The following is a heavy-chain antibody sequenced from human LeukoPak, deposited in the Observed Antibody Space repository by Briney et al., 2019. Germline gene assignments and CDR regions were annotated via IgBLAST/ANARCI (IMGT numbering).Heavy chain of an antibody. Sequence: PSETLSLTCTVSGGSISSYDWSWIRQPPGKGLEWVGYIYYGGSTNYNPSLKSRVTISVDTSKNQFSLKLSSVTAADTAVYYCARDLAVAGTGYYYGMDVWGQGTTVTVSS. CDR3: ARDLAVAGTGYYYGMDV. V-gene: IGHV4-59*12. J-gene: IGHJ6*02. D-gene: IGHD6-19*01. CDR2: IYYGGST. CDR1: GGSISSYD.